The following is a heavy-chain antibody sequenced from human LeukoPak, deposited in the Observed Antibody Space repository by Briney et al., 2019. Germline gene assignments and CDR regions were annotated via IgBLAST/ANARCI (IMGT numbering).Heavy chain of an antibody. J-gene: IGHJ5*02. D-gene: IGHD3-9*01. Sequence: SETLSLTCTVSGGSISSYYWSWIRQPAGKGLEWIGRIYTSGSTNYNPSLKSRVTMSVDTSKNQFSLKLSSVTAADTAVYYCARLFTDYDILTGYYIVPWFDPWGQGTLVTVSS. CDR2: IYTSGST. CDR3: ARLFTDYDILTGYYIVPWFDP. CDR1: GGSISSYY. V-gene: IGHV4-4*07.